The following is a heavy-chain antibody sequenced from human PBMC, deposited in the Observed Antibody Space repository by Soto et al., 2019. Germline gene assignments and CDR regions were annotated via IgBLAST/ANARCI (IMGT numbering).Heavy chain of an antibody. J-gene: IGHJ4*02. CDR2: IHHTGDT. CDR1: GASFSAYY. CDR3: VRFEERSPGSGPQAAS. Sequence: QVHVQQWGAGLLKPSETLSLTCGVYGASFSAYYWNWIRQSPGKGLEWIGDIHHTGDTKYNPSLKSQLTLSVDTSKNKFSLKLTSVTAADTAVYYCVRFEERSPGSGPQAASWGQGTLVTVSS. D-gene: IGHD3-10*01. V-gene: IGHV4-34*01.